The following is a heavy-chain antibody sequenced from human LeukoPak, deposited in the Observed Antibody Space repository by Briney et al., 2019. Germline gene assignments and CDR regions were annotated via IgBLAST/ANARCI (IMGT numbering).Heavy chain of an antibody. V-gene: IGHV3-30*04. CDR3: ARDWGRGYSYGSVAFDY. CDR2: ISYDGSNK. D-gene: IGHD5-18*01. J-gene: IGHJ4*02. Sequence: GGSLRLSCAASGFTFSSYAMHWVRQAPGKGLEGVAVISYDGSNKYYADSVKGRFTISRDNSKNTLYLQMNSLRAEDTAVYYCARDWGRGYSYGSVAFDYWGQGTLVTVSS. CDR1: GFTFSSYA.